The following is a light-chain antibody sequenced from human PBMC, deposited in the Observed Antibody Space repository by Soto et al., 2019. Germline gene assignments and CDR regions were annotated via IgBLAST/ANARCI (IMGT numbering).Light chain of an antibody. V-gene: IGKV3-15*01. CDR3: QHYNYWPPKT. J-gene: IGKJ1*01. Sequence: EIVMTQSPATLSVSPGERTTLSCRASQSVGNNLAWYQQKPGQAPRLLIYGAYTRATGIPARFSGSGSGTDFTLTISSLQSEDFAVYYCQHYNYWPPKTFGQGAKV. CDR1: QSVGNN. CDR2: GAY.